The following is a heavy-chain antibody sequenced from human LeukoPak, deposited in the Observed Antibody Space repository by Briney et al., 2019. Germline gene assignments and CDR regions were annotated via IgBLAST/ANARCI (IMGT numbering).Heavy chain of an antibody. CDR1: GYSIGSGFH. Sequence: SETLSLTCAVSGYSIGSGFHWGWIRQSPGKGLEWIGNIFHTGNIYYNPSLKSRVTISVDTSMNQFSLKLSSVTAADTAVYYCARYQHYSTDYYYYLDVWGKGTAVTVSS. V-gene: IGHV4-38-2*01. D-gene: IGHD4-11*01. J-gene: IGHJ6*03. CDR2: IFHTGNI. CDR3: ARYQHYSTDYYYYLDV.